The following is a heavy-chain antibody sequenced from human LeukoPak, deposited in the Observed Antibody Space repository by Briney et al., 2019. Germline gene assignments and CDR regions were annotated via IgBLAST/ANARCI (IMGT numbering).Heavy chain of an antibody. V-gene: IGHV4-34*01. CDR1: GGSFSGYY. Sequence: SETLSLTCAVYGGSFSGYYWSWIRQPPGKGLEWMGEINHSGSTNYNPSPKSRVTISVDTSKNQFSLKLSSVTAADTAVYCCARVRLWLSFNWFDPWGQGTLVTVSS. D-gene: IGHD3-22*01. CDR2: INHSGST. J-gene: IGHJ5*02. CDR3: ARVRLWLSFNWFDP.